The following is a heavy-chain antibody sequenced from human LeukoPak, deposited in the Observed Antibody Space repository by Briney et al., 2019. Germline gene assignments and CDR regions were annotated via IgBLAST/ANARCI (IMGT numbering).Heavy chain of an antibody. CDR1: GGSISSYY. V-gene: IGHV4-4*07. D-gene: IGHD2-21*02. CDR3: ARGGIVVVTQDDAFDI. J-gene: IGHJ3*02. Sequence: SETLSLTCTVSGGSISSYYWSWIRQPAGKGLEWIGRIYTSGSTNYNPSLKSRVTMSVDTSKNQFSLKLSSVTAADTAVYYCARGGIVVVTQDDAFDIWGQGTMVTVSS. CDR2: IYTSGST.